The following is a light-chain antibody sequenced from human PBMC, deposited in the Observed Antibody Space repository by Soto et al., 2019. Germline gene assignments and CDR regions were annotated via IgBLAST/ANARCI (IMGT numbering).Light chain of an antibody. J-gene: IGKJ1*01. CDR2: GAS. CDR3: HHYDTPVWT. V-gene: IGKV3-20*01. CDR1: QSVSSSY. Sequence: EIVLTQSPGALSLSPGERVTLSCRASQSVSSSYLGWYQQKPGQSPRLLIYGASSRATGIPDRFSGSGSGTDFTLTISRLEAEDFAVYYCHHYDTPVWTFGQGTKVEIK.